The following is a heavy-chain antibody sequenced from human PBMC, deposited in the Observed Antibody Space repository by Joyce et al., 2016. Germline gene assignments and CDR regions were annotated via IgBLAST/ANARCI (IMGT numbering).Heavy chain of an antibody. Sequence: QVQLVQSGAEVKKAGASVKVSCKTSGHRFTNYAINLVRQAPGQRLEWMGWINTGNSNTKYSEKFQGRVTITSDRSASTVYMELSSLRSYDTTLYYCARGRNYGDQRRGDALDIWGQGTMVTVSS. V-gene: IGHV1-3*04. CDR1: GHRFTNYA. J-gene: IGHJ3*02. CDR3: ARGRNYGDQRRGDALDI. D-gene: IGHD4-17*01. CDR2: INTGNSNT.